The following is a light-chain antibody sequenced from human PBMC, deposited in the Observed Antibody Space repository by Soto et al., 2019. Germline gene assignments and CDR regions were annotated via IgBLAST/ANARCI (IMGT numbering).Light chain of an antibody. CDR2: EVS. CDR1: RTDVGRYNY. J-gene: IGLJ1*01. Sequence: QSALTQPASVSGSPGQSITISCTGARTDVGRYNYVSWYQLHPGKAPKLMIYEVSNRPSGVSSRFSGSKSGNTASLTISGLHAEDEADYYCSSYTSSDTNGSFFGTGTKLTVL. V-gene: IGLV2-14*01. CDR3: SSYTSSDTNGSF.